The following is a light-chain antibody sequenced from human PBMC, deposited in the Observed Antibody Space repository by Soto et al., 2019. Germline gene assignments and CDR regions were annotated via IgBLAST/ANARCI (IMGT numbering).Light chain of an antibody. Sequence: DIQMTQSPSSLSASVGDRVTITCRSSQTIGTSLNWYQHKPGEAPSLLIYAASTLHRGVPSRFSGSGSGTYLTLTVTSRQPEDYATYYCQQSYITPRTFGQGTNVEL. CDR2: AAS. CDR3: QQSYITPRT. CDR1: QTIGTS. V-gene: IGKV1-39*01. J-gene: IGKJ1*01.